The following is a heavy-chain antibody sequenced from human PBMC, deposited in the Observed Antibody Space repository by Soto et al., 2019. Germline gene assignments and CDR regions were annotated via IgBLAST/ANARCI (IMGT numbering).Heavy chain of an antibody. CDR1: GGTFSSYA. CDR3: AGGGATISYYYYGMDV. CDR2: IIPIFGTA. Sequence: QVQLVQSGAEVKKPGSSVKVSCKASGGTFSSYAISWVRQAPGQGLEWMGGIIPIFGTANYAQKFQGRVTITADESRSTAYRGLSSLRSEDTAVYYCAGGGATISYYYYGMDVWGQGTTVTVSS. D-gene: IGHD1-26*01. V-gene: IGHV1-69*01. J-gene: IGHJ6*02.